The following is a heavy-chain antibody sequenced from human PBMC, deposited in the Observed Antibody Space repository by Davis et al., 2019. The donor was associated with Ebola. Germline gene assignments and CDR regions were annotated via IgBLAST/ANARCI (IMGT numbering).Heavy chain of an antibody. CDR1: GFSFRSHW. CDR3: ARETYYYDSSGYHTVFDY. Sequence: GGSLRLSCAASGFSFRSHWMTWVRQAPGKRLEWVANIKHDGSAKYYVDSVKGRFTISRDNAKNSLYLQMNSLRAEDTAVYYCARETYYYDSSGYHTVFDYWGQGTLVTVSS. D-gene: IGHD3-22*01. J-gene: IGHJ4*02. CDR2: IKHDGSAK. V-gene: IGHV3-7*01.